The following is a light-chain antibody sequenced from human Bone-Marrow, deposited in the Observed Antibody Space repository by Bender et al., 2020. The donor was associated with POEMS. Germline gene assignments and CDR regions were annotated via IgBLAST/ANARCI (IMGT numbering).Light chain of an antibody. CDR2: DVT. CDR1: SSDGGGYNY. V-gene: IGLV2-14*01. J-gene: IGLJ1*01. Sequence: QSALTQPASVSGSPGQSFTISCTGISSDGGGYNYVSWYQQNPGKAPTLIIYDVTNRPSGVSNRFSGSKSGNTATLTISGTQAMDEGDYYCQAWDRTTADFGTGTKVTVL. CDR3: QAWDRTTAD.